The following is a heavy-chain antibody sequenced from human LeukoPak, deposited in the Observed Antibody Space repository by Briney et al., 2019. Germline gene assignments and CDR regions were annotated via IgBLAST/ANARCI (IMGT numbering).Heavy chain of an antibody. D-gene: IGHD3-22*01. CDR3: ARDGVFDSSGYYDFDY. Sequence: ASVKVSCKASGYSFTSYYIHWVRQAPGQGLEWMGMINPSGGSTTYAQKFQGRVTMTTDTSTRTVYMELSSLRSEDTAVYCCARDGVFDSSGYYDFDYWGQGTLVTVSS. V-gene: IGHV1-46*01. J-gene: IGHJ4*02. CDR1: GYSFTSYY. CDR2: INPSGGST.